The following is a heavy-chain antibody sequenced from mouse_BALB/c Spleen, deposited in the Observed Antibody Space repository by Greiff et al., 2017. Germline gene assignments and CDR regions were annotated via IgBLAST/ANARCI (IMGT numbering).Heavy chain of an antibody. CDR3: ARRHYRYDVYYFDY. CDR2: INPSNGRT. CDR1: GYTFTSYW. J-gene: IGHJ2*01. Sequence: VQLQQPGAELVKPGASVKLSCKASGYTFTSYWMHWVKQRPGQGLEWIGEINPSNGRTNYNEKFKSKATLTVDKSSSTAYMQLSSLTSEDSAVYYCARRHYRYDVYYFDYWGQGTTLTVSS. V-gene: IGHV1S81*02. D-gene: IGHD2-14*01.